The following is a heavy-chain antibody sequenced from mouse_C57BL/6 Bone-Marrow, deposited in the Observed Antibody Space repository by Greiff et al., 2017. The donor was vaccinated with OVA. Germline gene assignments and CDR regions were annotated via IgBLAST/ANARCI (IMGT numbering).Heavy chain of an antibody. J-gene: IGHJ4*01. CDR1: GYTFTSYS. Sequence: QVPLQQPGAELVMPGASVQLSCKASGYTFTSYSMHLVKQRPGHGLEWIGEIDPSDSYTNYNQKFKGKTTLTVDKSSSTAYMQLSSLTSEDSAVYYCARELFYAMDYWGQGTSVTVSS. CDR2: IDPSDSYT. V-gene: IGHV1-69*01. CDR3: ARELFYAMDY.